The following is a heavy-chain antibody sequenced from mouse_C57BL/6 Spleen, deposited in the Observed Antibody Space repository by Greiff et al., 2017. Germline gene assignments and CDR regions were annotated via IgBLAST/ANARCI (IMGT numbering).Heavy chain of an antibody. J-gene: IGHJ4*01. CDR2: IYPGEVDT. D-gene: IGHD2-3*01. Sequence: QVQLKESGAELVKPGASVKISCKASGYAFRSYWMNWVKQRHGKGLEWIGQIYPGEVDTNYNGKFTGKATLTADKSSSTAYMQLSRLTSEDSSVYDCARERGLYDGYYEAMDYWGQGNSVTVSS. CDR1: GYAFRSYW. V-gene: IGHV1-80*01. CDR3: ARERGLYDGYYEAMDY.